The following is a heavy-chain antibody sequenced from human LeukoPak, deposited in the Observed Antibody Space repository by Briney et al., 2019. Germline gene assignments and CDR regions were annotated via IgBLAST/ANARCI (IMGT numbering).Heavy chain of an antibody. CDR1: GVTVSSNY. V-gene: IGHV3-66*04. CDR2: LYSGGST. CDR3: ARLAGDGLPPFDD. Sequence: AGGSLRLSCAASGVTVSSNYMSWVRQAPGKGLEWVSVLYSGGSTHYADPVKGRFTISRDTSKNTLYLQMNNLRAEDTAVYYCARLAGDGLPPFDDWGQGTMVTVSS. J-gene: IGHJ4*02. D-gene: IGHD5-24*01.